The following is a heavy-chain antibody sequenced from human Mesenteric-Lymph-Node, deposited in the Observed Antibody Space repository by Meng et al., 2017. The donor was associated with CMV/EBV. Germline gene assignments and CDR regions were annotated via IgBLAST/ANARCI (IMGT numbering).Heavy chain of an antibody. CDR1: GYTFRSYG. V-gene: IGHV1-69*10. D-gene: IGHD3-3*01. Sequence: KASGYTFRSYGISWAPQGPGQGLEWMGGTIPILGIANYAQKFQGRVTITADKSTSTAYMELSSLRSEDTAVYYCARKLYYDFWSGYLTWGQGTLVTVSS. J-gene: IGHJ5*02. CDR2: TIPILGIA. CDR3: ARKLYYDFWSGYLT.